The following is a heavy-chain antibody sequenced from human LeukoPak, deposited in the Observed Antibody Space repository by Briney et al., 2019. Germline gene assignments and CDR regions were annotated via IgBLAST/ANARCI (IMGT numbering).Heavy chain of an antibody. D-gene: IGHD5-18*01. CDR2: ISTDGRDK. J-gene: IGHJ4*02. CDR3: AKDGDTGAAGYYFDY. V-gene: IGHV3-30*18. CDR1: GFTFRNYG. Sequence: PGRSLRPSCAASGFTFRNYGMHWVRQAPGKGLEWVAVISTDGRDKYHTDSVRGRFTISRDNSQNTLYLQMTSLRDEDTALYRCAKDGDTGAAGYYFDYWGQGTLVAVSS.